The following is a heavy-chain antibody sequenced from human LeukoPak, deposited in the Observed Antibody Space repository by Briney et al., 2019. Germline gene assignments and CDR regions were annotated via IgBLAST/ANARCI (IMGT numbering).Heavy chain of an antibody. Sequence: ASVKVSCKASGYTVTSYAMNWVRQAPGQGHEWRGWINTNTGNPTYAQGFTGRFVFSLDTSVSTAYLQISSLKAEDTAVYYCARVVGCGGDCYSGISDYWGQGTLVTVSS. CDR1: GYTVTSYA. CDR3: ARVVGCGGDCYSGISDY. J-gene: IGHJ4*02. D-gene: IGHD2-21*02. V-gene: IGHV7-4-1*02. CDR2: INTNTGNP.